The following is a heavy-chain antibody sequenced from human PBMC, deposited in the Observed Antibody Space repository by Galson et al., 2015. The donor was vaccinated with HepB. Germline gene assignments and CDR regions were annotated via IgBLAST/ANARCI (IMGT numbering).Heavy chain of an antibody. J-gene: IGHJ6*02. CDR2: IYSGGST. CDR3: ARGPFGIVGGMGV. CDR1: GFNVSSNY. D-gene: IGHD1-26*01. Sequence: SLRLSCAAPGFNVSSNYMSWVRQAPGKGLEWVSVIYSGGSTYYADSVRGRFTISGDNSKNTLYFQMNSLRADDTAVYYCARGPFGIVGGMGVWGQGTTVTVSS. V-gene: IGHV3-53*01.